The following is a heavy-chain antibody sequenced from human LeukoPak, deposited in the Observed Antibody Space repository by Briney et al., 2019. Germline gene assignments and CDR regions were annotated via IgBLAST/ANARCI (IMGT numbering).Heavy chain of an antibody. D-gene: IGHD2/OR15-2a*01. Sequence: SVKVSCKASGGTFSSYAISWVRQAPGQGLEWMGRIIPIFGTANYAQKFQGRVTITTEESTSTAYMELSSLRSEDTAVYYCARLPKNKNWFDPWGQGTLVTVSS. J-gene: IGHJ5*02. CDR2: IIPIFGTA. V-gene: IGHV1-69*05. CDR1: GGTFSSYA. CDR3: ARLPKNKNWFDP.